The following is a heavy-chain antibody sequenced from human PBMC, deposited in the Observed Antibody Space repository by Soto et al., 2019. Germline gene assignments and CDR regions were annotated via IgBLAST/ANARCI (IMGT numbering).Heavy chain of an antibody. D-gene: IGHD6-19*01. CDR2: ISSNGGST. J-gene: IGHJ4*02. Sequence: EVQLVESGGGLVQPGGSLRLSCAASGFTVSSNYMTWVRQAPGKGPEYVSGISSNGGSTYYANSVKGRFTISRDNSKNTLYLQMGSLRAEDMAVYYCARGFGWLDYWGQGTLVTVSS. V-gene: IGHV3-64*01. CDR3: ARGFGWLDY. CDR1: GFTVSSNY.